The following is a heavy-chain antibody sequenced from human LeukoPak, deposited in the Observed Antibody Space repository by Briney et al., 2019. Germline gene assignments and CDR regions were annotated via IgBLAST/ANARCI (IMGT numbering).Heavy chain of an antibody. J-gene: IGHJ4*02. CDR3: ARDSGSWYGTPAGYFDY. D-gene: IGHD6-13*01. V-gene: IGHV3-66*01. CDR1: GFTVSSNY. CDR2: IYSGGST. Sequence: PGGSLRLSCAASGFTVSSNYMSWVRQAPGKGLEWVSVIYSGGSTYYADSVKGRFIISRDNSKNTLYLQMNSLRAEDTAVYYCARDSGSWYGTPAGYFDYWGQGTLVTVSS.